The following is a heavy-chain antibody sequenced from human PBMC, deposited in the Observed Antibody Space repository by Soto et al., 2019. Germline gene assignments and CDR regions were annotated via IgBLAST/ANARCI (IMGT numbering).Heavy chain of an antibody. CDR1: GFTFSNYA. CDR3: VMVTATGGWFIHFVS. J-gene: IGHJ4*02. CDR2: TSGSGGSA. D-gene: IGHD2-21*02. V-gene: IGHV3-23*01. Sequence: GGSLRLSCAASGFTFSNYAMNWVRQAPGKGLEWVSVTSGSGGSASYADSVQGRFTISRDNSKNTLFLQLNSLRAEDTAVYYCVMVTATGGWFIHFVSLRQGALVSVPQ.